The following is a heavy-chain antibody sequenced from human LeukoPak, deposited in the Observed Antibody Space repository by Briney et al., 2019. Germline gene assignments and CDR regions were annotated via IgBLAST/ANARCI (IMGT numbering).Heavy chain of an antibody. D-gene: IGHD2-8*01. CDR2: ISWNGDMV. Sequence: GGSLRLSCVVSGFTFNDYAMHWVRQVPGKGLEWVSGISWNGDMVDYADYVRGRFAISRDNAKNSLYLQMNSLRAEDTALYYCAKSGGVYASSSADNWGQGTLVTVSS. J-gene: IGHJ4*02. CDR3: AKSGGVYASSSADN. V-gene: IGHV3-9*01. CDR1: GFTFNDYA.